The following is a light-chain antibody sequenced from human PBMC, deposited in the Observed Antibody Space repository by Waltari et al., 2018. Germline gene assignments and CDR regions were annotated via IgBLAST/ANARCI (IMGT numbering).Light chain of an antibody. CDR1: QSISSW. CDR2: DAS. V-gene: IGKV1-5*01. CDR3: QQYYGVPYT. Sequence: DIQMTQSPSTLSASVGDRVTIPCRASQSISSWLAWSQQKPGKAPKLLIYDASSLESGVPSRFSGSGSGTEFTLTISSLQAEDVAVYYCQQYYGVPYTFGQGTKLEI. J-gene: IGKJ2*01.